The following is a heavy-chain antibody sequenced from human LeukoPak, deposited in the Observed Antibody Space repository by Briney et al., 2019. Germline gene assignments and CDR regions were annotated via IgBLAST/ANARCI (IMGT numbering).Heavy chain of an antibody. Sequence: GGSLRLSCAASGFTFDDYAMHWVRQAPGKGLEWVSLISGDGGSTYYADSVKGRFTISRDNSKNSLYLQMNSLRTEDTALYYCAKGGPIVGANVWFDYWGQGTLVTVSS. CDR2: ISGDGGST. CDR1: GFTFDDYA. V-gene: IGHV3-43*02. J-gene: IGHJ4*02. CDR3: AKGGPIVGANVWFDY. D-gene: IGHD1-26*01.